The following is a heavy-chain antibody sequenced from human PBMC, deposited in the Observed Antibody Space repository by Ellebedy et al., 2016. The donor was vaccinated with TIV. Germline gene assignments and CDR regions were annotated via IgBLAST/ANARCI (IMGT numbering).Heavy chain of an antibody. CDR1: GYTFTSYY. Sequence: AASVKVSCKASGYTFTSYYMHWVRQAPGQGLEWMGIINPSGGSTSYAQKFQGRVTMTRDTSTSTVYMELSSLRSEDTAVYYCARVGGRGGFGELDYFDYWGQGTLVTVSS. V-gene: IGHV1-46*01. CDR2: INPSGGST. J-gene: IGHJ4*02. CDR3: ARVGGRGGFGELDYFDY. D-gene: IGHD3-10*01.